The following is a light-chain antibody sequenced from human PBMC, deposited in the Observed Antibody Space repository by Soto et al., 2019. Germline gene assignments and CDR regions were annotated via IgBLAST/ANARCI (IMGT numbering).Light chain of an antibody. CDR1: SSNIGAGYD. Sequence: QSVLTQPPSVSGAPGQRVTLSCTGSSSNIGAGYDVPWYQQLPGRAPKLLIYGNTNRPSGVPDRFAGSKSGTSSSLAITGLQAEDVASYYCLSCDSSPRVGFGGGTKLTVL. V-gene: IGLV1-40*01. CDR2: GNT. J-gene: IGLJ2*01. CDR3: LSCDSSPRVG.